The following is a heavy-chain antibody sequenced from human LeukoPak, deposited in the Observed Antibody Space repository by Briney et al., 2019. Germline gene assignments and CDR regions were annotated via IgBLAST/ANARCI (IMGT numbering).Heavy chain of an antibody. D-gene: IGHD6-19*01. CDR1: GFTFSSYG. J-gene: IGHJ5*02. CDR2: ISSGISRISNT. V-gene: IGHV3-48*04. CDR3: ARDALYSSGWSRHWFDP. Sequence: GGSLRLSCAASGFTFSSYGMNWVRQAPGKGLEWVSYISSGISRISNTYYADSVKGRFTISRDNAKNSLYLQMNSLRAEDTAVYYCARDALYSSGWSRHWFDPWGQGTLVIVSS.